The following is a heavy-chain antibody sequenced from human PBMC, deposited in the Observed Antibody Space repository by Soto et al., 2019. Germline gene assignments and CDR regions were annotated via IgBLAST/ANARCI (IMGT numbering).Heavy chain of an antibody. Sequence: GESLKISCQGSGYSFTSYWISWVRQMPGKGLEWMGRIDPSDSYTNYSPSFQGHVTISADKSISTAYLQWSSLKASDTAMYYCASITPYSSLDVWGQGTTVTVSS. CDR3: ASITPYSSLDV. J-gene: IGHJ6*02. CDR2: IDPSDSYT. V-gene: IGHV5-10-1*01. CDR1: GYSFTSYW. D-gene: IGHD6-6*01.